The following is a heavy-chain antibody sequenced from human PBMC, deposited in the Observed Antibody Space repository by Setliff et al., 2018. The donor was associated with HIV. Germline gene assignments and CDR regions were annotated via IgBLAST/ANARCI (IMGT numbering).Heavy chain of an antibody. D-gene: IGHD3-10*01. Sequence: GGSLRLSCAASGLLVSRNYINWVRQAPGNGLEWVSIIHSGGDTHYADSGQGRLTVSRDISKNTVFLRLSSLTSDDTAGYFCARVLSVTMIRGAHGYWGQGTLVTVSS. CDR2: IHSGGDT. CDR1: GLLVSRNY. V-gene: IGHV3-53*05. CDR3: ARVLSVTMIRGAHGY. J-gene: IGHJ4*02.